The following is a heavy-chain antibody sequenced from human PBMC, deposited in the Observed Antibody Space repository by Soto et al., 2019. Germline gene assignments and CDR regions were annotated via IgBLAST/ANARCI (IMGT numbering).Heavy chain of an antibody. Sequence: QVQVMQSGAQLTQPGASVKVSCETSGYPLPTYGLSWVRQAPGQGLEWMGWIVGDSGNTVYAQKFQGRVTMYRDRSTSTGYMELRRLTSDDSALYYCATVSGYGSGSRRFDVWGQGTLVSVSS. D-gene: IGHD3-10*01. V-gene: IGHV1-18*01. CDR2: IVGDSGNT. CDR1: GYPLPTYG. J-gene: IGHJ4*02. CDR3: ATVSGYGSGSRRFDV.